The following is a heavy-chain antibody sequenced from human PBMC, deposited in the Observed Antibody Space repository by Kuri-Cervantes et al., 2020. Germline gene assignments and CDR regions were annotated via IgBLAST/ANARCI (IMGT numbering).Heavy chain of an antibody. J-gene: IGHJ4*02. Sequence: LSLTCAASGFTFSSYGMHWVRQAPGKGLEWVAVIWYDGSNKYYADSVKGRFTISRDNTKNSLYLQMNSLRAEDTAVYYCARSRSGDYWGQGTLVTVSS. CDR1: GFTFSSYG. CDR3: ARSRSGDY. D-gene: IGHD3-10*01. V-gene: IGHV3-33*08. CDR2: IWYDGSNK.